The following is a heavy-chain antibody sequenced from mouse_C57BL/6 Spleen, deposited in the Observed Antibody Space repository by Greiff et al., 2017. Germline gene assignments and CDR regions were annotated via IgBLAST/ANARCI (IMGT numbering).Heavy chain of an antibody. J-gene: IGHJ2*01. CDR2: IDPSDSYT. CDR3: AIRGVAHYDY. V-gene: IGHV1-50*01. D-gene: IGHD1-3*01. CDR1: GYTFTSYW. Sequence: QVQLQQPGAELVKPGASVKLSCKASGYTFTSYWMQWVKQRPGQGLEWIGEIDPSDSYTNYNQKFKGKATLTVDKSSSTAYMQLSSLTSEDSAVYYCAIRGVAHYDYWGQGTTLTVSS.